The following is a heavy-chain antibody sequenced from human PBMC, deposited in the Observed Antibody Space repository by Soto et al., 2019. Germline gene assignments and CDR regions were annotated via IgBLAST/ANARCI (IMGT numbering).Heavy chain of an antibody. CDR2: INHSGST. J-gene: IGHJ4*02. CDR1: GGSFSGYY. CDR3: ARSEGPDDY. Sequence: QVQLQQWGAGLLKPSETLSLTCAVYGGSFSGYYWSWIRQPPGKGLEWIGEINHSGSTNYNPSLKSRVTISVDKSKIQFSLKLSSVTAADTAVYYCARSEGPDDYWGQGTLVTVSS. V-gene: IGHV4-34*01.